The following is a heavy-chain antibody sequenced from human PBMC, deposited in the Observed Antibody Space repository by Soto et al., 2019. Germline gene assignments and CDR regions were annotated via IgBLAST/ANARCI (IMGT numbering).Heavy chain of an antibody. CDR1: GCSFVTYW. CDR3: ASRDVNNWFDY. V-gene: IGHV5-51*01. Sequence: PGVSLQISYKGAGCSFVTYWIGWVRQMPGKGLEWMGIIYPRDSDTRYSPSFEGQVTMSVDKSISTAHLQWSSLKASDTGMYYCASRDVNNWFDYWGQGTLVTVSS. J-gene: IGHJ4*02. D-gene: IGHD3-10*01. CDR2: IYPRDSDT.